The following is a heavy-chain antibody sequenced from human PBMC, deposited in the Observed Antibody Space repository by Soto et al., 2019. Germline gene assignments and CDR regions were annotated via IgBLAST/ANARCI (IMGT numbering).Heavy chain of an antibody. CDR3: AREPSQDDHSYSGVDV. CDR2: INHSGST. J-gene: IGHJ6*02. CDR1: GESFSGYY. Sequence: PSETLSLTCAVYGESFSGYYWNWIRQPPGKGLEWIGKINHSGSTNYNPSLKSRFTISVDTSKNQFYLKLTSVTAADTAVFYCAREPSQDDHSYSGVDVWGQGTTVTVSS. V-gene: IGHV4-34*01.